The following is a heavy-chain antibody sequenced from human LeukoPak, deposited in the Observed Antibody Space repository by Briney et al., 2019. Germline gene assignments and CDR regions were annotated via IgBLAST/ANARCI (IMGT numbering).Heavy chain of an antibody. CDR2: INWNGGST. D-gene: IGHD3-22*01. V-gene: IGHV3-20*04. CDR3: ARIPDSSGYYSKYYFDY. Sequence: PGGSLRLSCAASGFTFDDYGMSWVRQAPGKGLERVSGINWNGGSTGYADSVKGRFTISRDNAKNSLYLQRNSLRAEDTALYYCARIPDSSGYYSKYYFDYWGQGTLVTVSS. J-gene: IGHJ4*02. CDR1: GFTFDDYG.